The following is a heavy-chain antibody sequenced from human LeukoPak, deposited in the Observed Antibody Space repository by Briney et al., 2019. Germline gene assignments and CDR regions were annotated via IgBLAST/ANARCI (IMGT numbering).Heavy chain of an antibody. V-gene: IGHV3-30*18. CDR3: VKVGLSGSYMYHFDP. D-gene: IGHD1-26*01. CDR2: ISYDGSNK. CDR1: GFTFSSYG. Sequence: PGGSLRLSCAASGFTFSSYGMHWVRQAPGKGLEWVAVISYDGSNKEYADSVKGRFTSSRDNSKNTLYLQMNSLRAEDTAVYYCVKVGLSGSYMYHFDPWGQGTLVTVSS. J-gene: IGHJ5*02.